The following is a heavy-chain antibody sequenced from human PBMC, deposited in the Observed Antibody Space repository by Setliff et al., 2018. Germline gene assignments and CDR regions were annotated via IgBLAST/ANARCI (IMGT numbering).Heavy chain of an antibody. D-gene: IGHD5-12*01. CDR1: GYSFTVFG. J-gene: IGHJ3*02. CDR2: ISPYYGST. CDR3: ARESIERLRFWGSGETPDSDVFDM. Sequence: AASVKVSCKTSGYSFTVFGTSWVRQAPGQGLEWMGWISPYYGSTDYAQKFQGRVTMTTDTSATTAYMELTSLTSDDTAVYYCARESIERLRFWGSGETPDSDVFDMWGQGTMVTVSS. V-gene: IGHV1-18*01.